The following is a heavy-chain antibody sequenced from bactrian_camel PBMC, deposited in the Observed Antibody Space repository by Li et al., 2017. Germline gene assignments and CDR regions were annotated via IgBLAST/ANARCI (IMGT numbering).Heavy chain of an antibody. CDR3: ASLSAVASTSMKSH. V-gene: IGHV3S67*01. D-gene: IGHD4*01. CDR1: GFTFSNYD. J-gene: IGHJ4*01. CDR2: VIKDGTT. Sequence: VQLVESGGGLGQPGGSLRLSCAASGFTFSNYDMSWVRQAPGKEREGVASVIKDGTTSYADSVKGRFTISRDNAKNTLYLHMNSLKYEDTAVYYCASLSAVASTSMKSHWGQGTQVTVS.